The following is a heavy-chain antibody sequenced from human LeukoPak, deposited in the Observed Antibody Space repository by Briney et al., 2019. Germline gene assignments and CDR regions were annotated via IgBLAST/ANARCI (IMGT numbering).Heavy chain of an antibody. J-gene: IGHJ3*02. CDR2: IYYSGST. V-gene: IGHV4-59*01. CDR3: ARGGRQQWLLFAFHI. CDR1: TFSISNYY. Sequence: SETLSLTCTVSTFSISNYYWSWIPHAPGKGLEWIINIYYSGSTKYNPSLKSRVTLSVDTSKNQFSLNLSSVTAADTAVYYCARGGRQQWLLFAFHIWGQGRMVTVSS. D-gene: IGHD2-21*02.